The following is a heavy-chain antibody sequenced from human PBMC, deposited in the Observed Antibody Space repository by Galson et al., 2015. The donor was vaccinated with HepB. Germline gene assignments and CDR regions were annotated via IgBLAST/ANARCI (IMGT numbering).Heavy chain of an antibody. CDR2: ISSSSSTI. D-gene: IGHD3-22*01. V-gene: IGHV3-48*04. J-gene: IGHJ4*02. Sequence: SLRLSCAASGFTFSSYSMNWVRQAPGKGLEWVSYISSSSSTIYYADSVKGRFTISRDNAKNSLYLQMNSLRAEDTAVYYCARDPYYYDSSGYNDYWGQGTLVTVSS. CDR3: ARDPYYYDSSGYNDY. CDR1: GFTFSSYS.